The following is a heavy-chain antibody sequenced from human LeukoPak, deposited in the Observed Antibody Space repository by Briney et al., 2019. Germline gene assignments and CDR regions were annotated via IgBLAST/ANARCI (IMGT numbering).Heavy chain of an antibody. Sequence: SETLSLTCTVSGDSISSSSYYWSWIRQPPGKGLEWIGYIYYSGNTNHNPSLKSRVTISIDTSKNQFSLKLSSVTAADTAVYYCARTTSSYGFDIWGQGTMVTVSS. CDR2: IYYSGNT. CDR3: ARTTSSYGFDI. V-gene: IGHV4-61*01. J-gene: IGHJ3*02. CDR1: GDSISSSSYY. D-gene: IGHD2-2*01.